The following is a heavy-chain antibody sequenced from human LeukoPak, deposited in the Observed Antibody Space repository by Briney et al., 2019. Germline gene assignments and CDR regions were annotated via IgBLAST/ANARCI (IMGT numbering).Heavy chain of an antibody. V-gene: IGHV4-4*07. J-gene: IGHJ2*01. CDR3: ARGAGYSRYFDL. CDR2: IYSVGTT. D-gene: IGHD6-13*01. CDR1: GDSIRSYY. Sequence: SETLSLTCSVSGDSIRSYYWSWIRQPAGKGLEWIGRIYSVGTTNYNPSLKSRVTMSIDTSKNQFSLRLSSVTAADTAVYYCARGAGYSRYFDLWGRGTLATVSS.